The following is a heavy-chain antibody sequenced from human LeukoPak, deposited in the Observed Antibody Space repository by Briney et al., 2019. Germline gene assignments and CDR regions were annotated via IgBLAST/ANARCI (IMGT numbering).Heavy chain of an antibody. Sequence: ESGGSLRLSCAASGFTFRNYWMSWVRQAPGTGLEWVANMKQDGSDRNYVTSVRGRFTISRDNAESSLFLQMNSLRAEDTAVYYCVRNLAVAGTCFDSWGQGTLVTVSS. CDR3: VRNLAVAGTCFDS. CDR2: MKQDGSDR. J-gene: IGHJ4*02. CDR1: GFTFRNYW. V-gene: IGHV3-7*03. D-gene: IGHD6-19*01.